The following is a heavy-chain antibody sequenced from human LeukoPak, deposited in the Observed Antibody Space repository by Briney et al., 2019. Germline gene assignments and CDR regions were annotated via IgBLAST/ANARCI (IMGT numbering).Heavy chain of an antibody. J-gene: IGHJ4*02. D-gene: IGHD6-19*01. CDR2: INHSGST. Sequence: TTSEPMSLTCAVYGGSFSGYYWSWIRQPPGKGLEWIGEINHSGSTNYNPSLKSRVTISVDTSKNQLSLKLSSVTAADTAVYYWARARQWLVRSPFDYWGQGTLVTVSS. CDR1: GGSFSGYY. CDR3: ARARQWLVRSPFDY. V-gene: IGHV4-34*01.